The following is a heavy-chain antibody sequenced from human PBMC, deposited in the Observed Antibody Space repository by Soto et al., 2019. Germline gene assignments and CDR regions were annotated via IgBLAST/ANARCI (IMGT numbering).Heavy chain of an antibody. Sequence: GPPVKVSCKASGGTFSSYAISWVRQAPGQGLEWMGGIIPIFGTANYAQKFQGRVTITADKSTSTAYMELSSLRSEDTAVYYCASAPQQYYFDYWGQGTLVTVSS. D-gene: IGHD4-4*01. CDR3: ASAPQQYYFDY. CDR1: GGTFSSYA. V-gene: IGHV1-69*06. J-gene: IGHJ4*02. CDR2: IIPIFGTA.